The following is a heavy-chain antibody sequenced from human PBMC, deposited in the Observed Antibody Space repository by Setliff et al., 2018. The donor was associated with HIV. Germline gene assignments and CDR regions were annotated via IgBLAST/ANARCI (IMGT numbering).Heavy chain of an antibody. CDR3: ARQTFYLSGSYRLYYFDY. J-gene: IGHJ4*02. CDR1: GFSFSTHD. V-gene: IGHV3-48*03. Sequence: GGSLRLSCTASGFSFSTHDMNWVRQAPGKGLEWISYITSDSSVKYYADSVKGRFTISRDNAKNSLYLQMNNLRAEDTAFYYCARQTFYLSGSYRLYYFDYWGPGTLVTVSS. CDR2: ITSDSSVK. D-gene: IGHD3-16*02.